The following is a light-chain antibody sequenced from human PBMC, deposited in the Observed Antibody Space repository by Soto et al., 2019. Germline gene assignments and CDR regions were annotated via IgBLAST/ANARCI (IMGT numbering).Light chain of an antibody. J-gene: IGKJ3*01. CDR2: DAS. V-gene: IGKV3-11*01. CDR3: QQYNNWPFT. CDR1: QSVSSY. Sequence: LTHSPSTLSLSPGERATLSCRASQSVSSYLAWYQQKPGQAPRLLIYDASNRATGIPARFSGSGSGTDFTLTFSSLEPEDFAVYYCQQYNNWPFTFGPGTKVD.